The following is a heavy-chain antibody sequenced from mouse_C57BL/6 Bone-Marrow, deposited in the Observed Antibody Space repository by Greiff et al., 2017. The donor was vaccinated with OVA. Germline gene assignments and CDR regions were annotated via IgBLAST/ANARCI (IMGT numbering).Heavy chain of an antibody. CDR1: GYTFTSYW. CDR3: ARRARPTVVATATPLWYFDV. CDR2: IYPGSGST. D-gene: IGHD1-1*01. J-gene: IGHJ1*03. Sequence: QVQLQQPGAELVKPGASVKMSCKASGYTFTSYWITWVKQRPGQGLEWIGDIYPGSGSTNYNEKFKSKATLTVDTSSSTAYMQLSSLTSEDSAVYYCARRARPTVVATATPLWYFDVWGTGTTVTVSS. V-gene: IGHV1-55*01.